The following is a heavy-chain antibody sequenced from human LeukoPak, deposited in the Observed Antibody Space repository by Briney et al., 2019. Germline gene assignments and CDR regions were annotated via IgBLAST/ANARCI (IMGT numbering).Heavy chain of an antibody. CDR2: INPNSGGT. D-gene: IGHD3-10*01. CDR3: ATDYYGSGSYADFDY. V-gene: IGHV1-2*02. Sequence: ASVKVSCKASGYTFTGYYMHWVRQAPGQGLEWMGWINPNSGGTNYAQKFQGRVTMTRDTSISTAYMELSGLRSDDTAVYYCATDYYGSGSYADFDYWGQGTLVTVSS. CDR1: GYTFTGYY. J-gene: IGHJ4*02.